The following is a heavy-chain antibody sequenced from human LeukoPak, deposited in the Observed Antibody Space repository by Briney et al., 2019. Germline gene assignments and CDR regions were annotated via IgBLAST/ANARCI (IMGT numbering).Heavy chain of an antibody. CDR1: GGSISSYY. Sequence: SETLSLTCTVSGGSISSYYRSWIRQPPGKGLEWIGYIYYSGSTNYNPSLKSRVTISVDTSKNQFSLKLSSVTAADTAVYYCARHQTGFYWYFDLWGRGTLVTVSS. CDR3: ARHQTGFYWYFDL. V-gene: IGHV4-59*08. J-gene: IGHJ2*01. CDR2: IYYSGST. D-gene: IGHD7-27*01.